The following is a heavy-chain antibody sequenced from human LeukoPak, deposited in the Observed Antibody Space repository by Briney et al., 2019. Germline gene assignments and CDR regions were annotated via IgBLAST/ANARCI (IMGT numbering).Heavy chain of an antibody. CDR3: ATALDRGFQHHFDY. Sequence: GASVKVSCKVSGYTLTELSMHWVRQAPGKGLEWMGGFDPEDGETIYAQKFQGRVTMTEDTSTDTAYMELSSLRSEDTAVYYCATALDRGFQHHFDYWGQGTLVTVSS. CDR1: GYTLTELS. V-gene: IGHV1-24*01. J-gene: IGHJ4*02. CDR2: FDPEDGET. D-gene: IGHD3/OR15-3a*01.